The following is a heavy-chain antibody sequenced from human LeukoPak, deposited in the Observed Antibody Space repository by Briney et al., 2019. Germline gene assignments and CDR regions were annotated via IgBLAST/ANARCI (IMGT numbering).Heavy chain of an antibody. V-gene: IGHV1-46*01. D-gene: IGHD6-19*01. Sequence: ASVKVSYKTSGYTFTRHSMHWVRQAPGQVLGWMGIINPNGGRTTYAQKIQGRVTMTRDMSTGTMYMEMSSLRSEDTAVYYCARDNNGWAWDYWGQGTLVTVPS. CDR3: ARDNNGWAWDY. CDR1: GYTFTRHS. J-gene: IGHJ4*02. CDR2: INPNGGRT.